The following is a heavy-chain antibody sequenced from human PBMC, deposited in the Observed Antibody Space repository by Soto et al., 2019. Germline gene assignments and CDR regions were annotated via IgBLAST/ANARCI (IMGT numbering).Heavy chain of an antibody. D-gene: IGHD5-18*01. J-gene: IGHJ5*02. CDR3: ARVVVVPAARGYSYGLNWFDP. Sequence: SVKVSCKTSGYTFSNYGISWVRQAPGQGLEWMGGIIPIFGTANYAQKFQGRVTITADKSTSTAYMELSSLRSEDTAVYYCARVVVVPAARGYSYGLNWFDPWGQGTLVTVSS. V-gene: IGHV1-69*06. CDR2: IIPIFGTA. CDR1: GYTFSNYG.